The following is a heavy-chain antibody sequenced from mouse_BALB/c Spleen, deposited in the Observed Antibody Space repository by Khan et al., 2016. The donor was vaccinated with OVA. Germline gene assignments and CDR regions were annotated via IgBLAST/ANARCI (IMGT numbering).Heavy chain of an antibody. D-gene: IGHD2-3*01. Sequence: EVQLQESGPGLLKPSHSLSLSCTVTGYSITSDYAWNWIRQFPGNKLGWMAYIRYSGSSNYNPSLRSRISITSDTSSNQFFLQLQSVTTEDTATYASASGRLVHRYPYALDYWGQGTTVTVSS. CDR1: GYSITSDYA. CDR2: IRYSGSS. J-gene: IGHJ4*01. V-gene: IGHV3-2*02. CDR3: ASGRLVHRYPYALDY.